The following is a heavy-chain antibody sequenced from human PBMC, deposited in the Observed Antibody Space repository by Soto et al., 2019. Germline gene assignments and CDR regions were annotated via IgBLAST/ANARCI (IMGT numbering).Heavy chain of an antibody. Sequence: SVKVSCKACGGTFNKYVINWVRQPPGQGLEWMAGIIPIFGTPNYAQKFQGRVTITADKSTSTAYMELNSLRSEDTAVYYCAGRCDGTNCLAHFDYWGQGTLVTVSS. V-gene: IGHV1-69*06. CDR3: AGRCDGTNCLAHFDY. D-gene: IGHD2-2*01. J-gene: IGHJ4*02. CDR2: IIPIFGTP. CDR1: GGTFNKYV.